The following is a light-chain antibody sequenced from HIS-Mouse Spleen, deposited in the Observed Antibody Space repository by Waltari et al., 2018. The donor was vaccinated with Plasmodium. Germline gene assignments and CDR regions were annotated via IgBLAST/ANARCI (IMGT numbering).Light chain of an antibody. CDR3: QQNDKLPRT. J-gene: IGKJ4*01. V-gene: IGKV1-33*01. Sequence: DIQMTQSPSSLSASVGDRVTITCQASQDISNYLNWYQQKPGKAPKLLLYVASNLETGVPSRFSGSGSGTDFTFTISSLQPEVIETYYCQQNDKLPRTLGGGTKVEIK. CDR1: QDISNY. CDR2: VAS.